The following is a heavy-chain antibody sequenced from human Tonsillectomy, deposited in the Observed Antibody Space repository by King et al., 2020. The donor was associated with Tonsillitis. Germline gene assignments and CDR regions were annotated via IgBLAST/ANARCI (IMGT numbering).Heavy chain of an antibody. CDR3: GLMIVEDHGAFDT. CDR1: GGSFSEYY. V-gene: IGHV4-34*01. D-gene: IGHD3-22*01. CDR2: ISHSGST. Sequence: QVQLPQWGAGLLKPSETLSLTCGVSGGSFSEYYLTWIRQPPGKGLEWIGEISHSGSTKYNPSVRSPLTLSADTSKSQFSLKLTSVTAADTAVYYCGLMIVEDHGAFDTWGQGTMVTVSS. J-gene: IGHJ3*02.